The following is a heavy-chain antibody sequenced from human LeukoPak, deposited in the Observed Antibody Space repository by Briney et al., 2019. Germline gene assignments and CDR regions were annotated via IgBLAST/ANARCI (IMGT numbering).Heavy chain of an antibody. CDR1: GYTFTSYG. CDR2: ISAYNGNT. D-gene: IGHD6-19*01. V-gene: IGHV1-18*01. J-gene: IGHJ6*02. Sequence: ASVKVSCKASGYTFTSYGISWVRQAPGQGIEWMGWISAYNGNTNYAQKLQGRVTMTTDTSTSTAYMELRSLRSDDTAVYYCARDPLSPYSSGWYFPNYYYYYGMDVWGQGTTITVSS. CDR3: ARDPLSPYSSGWYFPNYYYYYGMDV.